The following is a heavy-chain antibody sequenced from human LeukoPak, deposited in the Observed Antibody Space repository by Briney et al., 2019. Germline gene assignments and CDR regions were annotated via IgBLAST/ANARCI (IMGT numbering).Heavy chain of an antibody. Sequence: ASVKASCKASGYTFTGYYMHWVRQAPGQGLEWMGWINPDSGGTNNAQKFQGRVTMTRDTSISTAYMELSRLRSDDTAVYYCARTFYDTLDSDAFDFWGQGTMVIVSS. D-gene: IGHD2/OR15-2a*01. CDR1: GYTFTGYY. CDR3: ARTFYDTLDSDAFDF. V-gene: IGHV1-2*02. J-gene: IGHJ3*01. CDR2: INPDSGGT.